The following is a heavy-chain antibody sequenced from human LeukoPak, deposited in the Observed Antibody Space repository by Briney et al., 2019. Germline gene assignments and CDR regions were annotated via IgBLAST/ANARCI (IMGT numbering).Heavy chain of an antibody. Sequence: GGSLRLSCAASGFTFSSYEMNWVRQAPGKGLEWVSYISSSGSTIYYADSVKGRFTISRDNAKNSLYLQMSSLRAEDTAVYYFAELGNTMIRGVWGKGTTVTISS. CDR2: ISSSGSTI. CDR3: AELGNTMIRGV. V-gene: IGHV3-48*03. D-gene: IGHD3-22*01. CDR1: GFTFSSYE. J-gene: IGHJ6*04.